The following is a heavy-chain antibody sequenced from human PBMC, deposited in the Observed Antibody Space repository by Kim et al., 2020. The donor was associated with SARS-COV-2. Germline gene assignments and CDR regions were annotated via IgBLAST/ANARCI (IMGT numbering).Heavy chain of an antibody. CDR1: GFTFSSYA. CDR3: ARGSSSGWYGGRFDP. Sequence: GGSLRLSCAASGFTFSSYAMSWVRQAPGKGLEWVSAISGSGGSTYYADSVKGRFTISRDNSKNTLYLQMNSLRAEDTAVYYCARGSSSGWYGGRFDPWGQGTLVTVSS. J-gene: IGHJ5*02. V-gene: IGHV3-23*01. D-gene: IGHD6-19*01. CDR2: ISGSGGST.